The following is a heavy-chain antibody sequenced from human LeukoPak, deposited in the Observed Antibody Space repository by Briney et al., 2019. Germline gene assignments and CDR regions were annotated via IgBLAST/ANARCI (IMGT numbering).Heavy chain of an antibody. Sequence: KTSETLSLTCTVSGGSINSYYWSWIRQPAGKGLEWIGRIYTSGSTNYNPSLKSRVTMSVDTSKNQFSLKLSSVTAADTAVYYCARDSPLGSGYSVCDYWGQGTLVTVSS. CDR3: ARDSPLGSGYSVCDY. J-gene: IGHJ4*02. CDR1: GGSINSYY. D-gene: IGHD3-3*01. V-gene: IGHV4-4*07. CDR2: IYTSGST.